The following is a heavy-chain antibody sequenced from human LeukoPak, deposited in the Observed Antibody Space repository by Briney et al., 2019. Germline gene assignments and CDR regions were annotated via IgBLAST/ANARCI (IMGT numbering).Heavy chain of an antibody. Sequence: GGSLRLSCAASGFTFSSYEMNWVRQAPGKGLEWVSYISSGGSTTYYADPVKGRFTISRDNAKNSLYLQMNSLRAEDTAVYYCARDPTAGSKWGQGTLVTVSS. CDR3: ARDPTAGSK. CDR1: GFTFSSYE. CDR2: ISSGGSTT. V-gene: IGHV3-48*03. J-gene: IGHJ4*02. D-gene: IGHD6-13*01.